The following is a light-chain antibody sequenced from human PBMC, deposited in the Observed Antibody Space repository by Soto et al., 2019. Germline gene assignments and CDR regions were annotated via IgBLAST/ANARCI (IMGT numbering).Light chain of an antibody. Sequence: EIVMKQSPSTLSVSPGERATLSCRASESVGSDLAWYQQKPGQAPRLVIYGPSTRATGIPDRFSGSGSGTDFTLTISSLEPEDFAVYYCQQYDSSPSWTFGQGTKV. CDR1: ESVGSD. CDR2: GPS. CDR3: QQYDSSPSWT. V-gene: IGKV3D-15*02. J-gene: IGKJ1*01.